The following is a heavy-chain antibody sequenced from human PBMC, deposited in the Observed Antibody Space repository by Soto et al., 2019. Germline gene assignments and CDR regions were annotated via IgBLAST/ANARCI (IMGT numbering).Heavy chain of an antibody. J-gene: IGHJ6*02. V-gene: IGHV1-69*13. CDR2: IIPIFGTA. Sequence: SVKVSCKASGGTFSSYAISWVRQAPGQGLEWMGGIIPIFGTANYAQKFQGRVTITADESTSTAYMELSSLRSEDTAVYYCASTGVYDFWSGPPLYGMDVWGQGTTVTVSS. CDR1: GGTFSSYA. D-gene: IGHD3-3*01. CDR3: ASTGVYDFWSGPPLYGMDV.